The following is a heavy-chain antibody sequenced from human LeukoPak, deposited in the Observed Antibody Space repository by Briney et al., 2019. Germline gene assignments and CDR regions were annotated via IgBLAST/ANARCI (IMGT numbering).Heavy chain of an antibody. V-gene: IGHV3-30*04. CDR1: GFTFCSYA. CDR3: ARDLYSSSWYSLYYYYGMDV. CDR2: ISYDGSNK. D-gene: IGHD6-13*01. Sequence: GGSLSLSCAASGFTFCSYALHGARQAPGQGVEWVAVISYDGSNKYYAGSVKGRFTISKDNSKHTLYLQMDGLRAEDKGVYYCARDLYSSSWYSLYYYYGMDVWGQGTTVTISS. J-gene: IGHJ6*01.